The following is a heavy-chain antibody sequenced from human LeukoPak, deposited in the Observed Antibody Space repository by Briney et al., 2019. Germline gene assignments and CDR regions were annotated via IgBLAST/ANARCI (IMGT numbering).Heavy chain of an antibody. Sequence: GGSLRLSCAASGLTFSRSWMSWVRQAPGKGLEWVAYISPDGSGKYYVDSVKGRFTISRDNAKNSLYLQMNSLRAEDTAVFYCATLDGGATFDYWGQGTLVTVSS. CDR2: ISPDGSGK. J-gene: IGHJ4*02. D-gene: IGHD3-16*01. CDR3: ATLDGGATFDY. V-gene: IGHV3-7*01. CDR1: GLTFSRSW.